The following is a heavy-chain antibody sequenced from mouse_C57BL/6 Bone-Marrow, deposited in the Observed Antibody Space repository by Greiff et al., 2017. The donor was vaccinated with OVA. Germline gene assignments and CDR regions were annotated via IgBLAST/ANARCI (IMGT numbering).Heavy chain of an antibody. D-gene: IGHD2-1*01. CDR3: AKRSWGNYVFAY. Sequence: QVQLKESGAELAKPGASVKLSCKASGYTFTSYWMHWVKQRPGQGLEWIGYINPSSGYTKYNQKFKDKATLTADKSSSTAYMQLSSLTYEDSAVYYCAKRSWGNYVFAYWGQGTLVTVSA. CDR2: INPSSGYT. J-gene: IGHJ3*01. CDR1: GYTFTSYW. V-gene: IGHV1-7*01.